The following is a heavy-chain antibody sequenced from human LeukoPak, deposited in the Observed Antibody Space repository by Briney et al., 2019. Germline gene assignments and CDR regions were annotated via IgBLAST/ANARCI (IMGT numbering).Heavy chain of an antibody. CDR1: GFTFDDYG. V-gene: IGHV3-23*01. CDR2: ISGSGGST. D-gene: IGHD3-3*01. CDR3: ATGGIFGVVTPFDY. Sequence: GGSLRLSCVASGFTFDDYGISWVRQAPGKGLEWVSAISGSGGSTYYADSVKGRFTISRDNSKNTLYLQMNSLRAEDTAVYYCATGGIFGVVTPFDYWGQGTLVTVSS. J-gene: IGHJ4*02.